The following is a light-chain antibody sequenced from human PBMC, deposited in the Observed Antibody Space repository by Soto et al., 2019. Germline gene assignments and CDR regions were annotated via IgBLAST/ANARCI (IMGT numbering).Light chain of an antibody. V-gene: IGKV1-39*01. Sequence: NQRAQAPSSLSAYEGDRVTITCRASHSISIYVNLYQQKPGKAPKLLMYAASSLQSGVPSRFSGSGSGTDFTLTISSLQPDDSATYFCQQSYSTPYTLGPGTKVDIK. CDR1: HSISIY. CDR2: AAS. CDR3: QQSYSTPYT. J-gene: IGKJ2*01.